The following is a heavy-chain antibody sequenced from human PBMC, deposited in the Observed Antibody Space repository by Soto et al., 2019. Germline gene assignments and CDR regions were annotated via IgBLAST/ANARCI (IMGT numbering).Heavy chain of an antibody. D-gene: IGHD5-12*01. J-gene: IGHJ6*02. V-gene: IGHV1-69*12. CDR3: ASSVAKYYYYGMDV. CDR1: GGTFSSYA. Sequence: QVQLVQSGAEVKKPGSSVKVSCKASGGTFSSYAISWVRQAPGQGLEWMGGIIPLFGTANYAQKFQGRVTVTADEYASTAYMELSSLRSEDTAVYYCASSVAKYYYYGMDVWGQGTTVTVPS. CDR2: IIPLFGTA.